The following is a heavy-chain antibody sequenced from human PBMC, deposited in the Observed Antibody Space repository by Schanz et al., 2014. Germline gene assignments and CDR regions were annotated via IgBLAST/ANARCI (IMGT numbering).Heavy chain of an antibody. CDR3: ARDAADFYDILTEEDY. V-gene: IGHV3-21*02. D-gene: IGHD3-9*01. CDR2: ISGRSSHI. CDR1: GFTFITYT. J-gene: IGHJ4*02. Sequence: EVLLVESGGGLVKPGGSLRLSCEASGFTFITYTMNWVRQAPGKGLEWVSSISGRSSHIYYADSVKGRFTISRDNAKNSLYLQMNSLRAEDTAVYYCARDAADFYDILTEEDYWGQGTLVTVSS.